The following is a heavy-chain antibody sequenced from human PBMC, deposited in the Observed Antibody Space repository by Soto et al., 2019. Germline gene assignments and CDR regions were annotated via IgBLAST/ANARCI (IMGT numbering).Heavy chain of an antibody. CDR2: INHSGST. D-gene: IGHD3-10*01. CDR1: SGSFSDYS. CDR3: ARGRRFTSGTYRAPYNSGLDV. Sequence: SETLSLTCAVYSGSFSDYSCNWIRQPPGKGLEWIGEINHSGSTNYNPSLKSRVTMSIYAPRKQFSLKLRSVTAADTAVYYCARGRRFTSGTYRAPYNSGLDVWGQGTTVTVSS. J-gene: IGHJ6*02. V-gene: IGHV4-34*01.